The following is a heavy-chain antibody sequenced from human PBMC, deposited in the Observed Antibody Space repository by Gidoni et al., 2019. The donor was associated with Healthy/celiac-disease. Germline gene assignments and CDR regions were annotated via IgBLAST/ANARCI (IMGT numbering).Heavy chain of an antibody. Sequence: QVQLVESGGGVVQPGRSLRLSCAASGFTFSSYGMHWVRQAPGKGLEWVAVIWYDGSNKYYADSVKGRFTISRDNSKNTLYLQMNSLRAEDTAVYYCARAHWTYDSSGPSYWGQGTLVTVSS. CDR3: ARAHWTYDSSGPSY. D-gene: IGHD3-22*01. CDR1: GFTFSSYG. V-gene: IGHV3-33*01. J-gene: IGHJ4*02. CDR2: IWYDGSNK.